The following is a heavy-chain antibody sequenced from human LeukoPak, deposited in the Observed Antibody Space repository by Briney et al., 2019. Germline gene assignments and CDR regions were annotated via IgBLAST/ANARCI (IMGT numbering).Heavy chain of an antibody. V-gene: IGHV3-69-1*01. J-gene: IGHJ4*02. D-gene: IGHD2-21*02. Sequence: HGGSLRLSCAASGFTVSSNYMSWVRQAPGKGLEWISHIRDSGTTDYADSVKGRFTISRDNAKNSLYLQLSSLRAEDTAVYYCASDHDFAFDNWGQGTLVTVSS. CDR2: IRDSGTT. CDR3: ASDHDFAFDN. CDR1: GFTVSSNY.